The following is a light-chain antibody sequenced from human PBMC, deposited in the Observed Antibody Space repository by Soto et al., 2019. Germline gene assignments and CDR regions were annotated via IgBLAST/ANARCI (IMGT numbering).Light chain of an antibody. V-gene: IGLV1-47*02. CDR2: SND. CDR3: AAWDDSLRGHWA. Sequence: VLTQPPSASGTPGQRVTISCSGSSSNIGNTYVNWYQQFPGTAPKLLIFSNDHRPSGVPDRFSGSKSGTSAYLAISGLRSEDEADYYCAAWDDSLRGHWAFGGGTKLTVL. J-gene: IGLJ3*02. CDR1: SSNIGNTY.